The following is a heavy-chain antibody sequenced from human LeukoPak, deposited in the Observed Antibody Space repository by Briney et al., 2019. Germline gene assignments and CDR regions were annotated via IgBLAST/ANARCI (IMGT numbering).Heavy chain of an antibody. CDR2: IWPDGSKK. CDR3: AKISSSAESNFVY. CDR1: GFTFSTYA. V-gene: IGHV3-33*06. Sequence: GRSLRLSCAASGFTFSTYAMHWVRQAPGKGLEWVAFIWPDGSKKYYADSVKGRFAIPRENSKNTVYLQMNDLRPEDTALYFCAKISSSAESNFVYWGQGTLLTVSS. J-gene: IGHJ4*02. D-gene: IGHD6-25*01.